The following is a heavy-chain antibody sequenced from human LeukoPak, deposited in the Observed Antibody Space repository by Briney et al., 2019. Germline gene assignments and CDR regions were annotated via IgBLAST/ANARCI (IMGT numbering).Heavy chain of an antibody. V-gene: IGHV1-2*02. CDR2: INPNSGGT. CDR3: ASSNYDILTGRGDQ. Sequence: RASVKVSCKASGYTFTDYYMHWVRQAPGQGLEWMGWINPNSGGTNYAQKFQGRVTMTRDTSISTAYMELSRLRSDDTAVYYCASSNYDILTGRGDQWGQGTLVTVSS. J-gene: IGHJ4*02. D-gene: IGHD3-9*01. CDR1: GYTFTDYY.